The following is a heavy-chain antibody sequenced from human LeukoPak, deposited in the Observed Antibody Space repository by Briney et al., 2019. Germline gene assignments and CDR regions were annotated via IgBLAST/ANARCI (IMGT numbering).Heavy chain of an antibody. Sequence: SVKVSCKTSGGTFNNSAISWVRQAPGQGLEWLGGIMPLFGTAGYAQKFQGRVTITKDESARTVYLELTSLTSDDTAVYYCARDVHGDYGSGWFDPWGQGTLVSVSS. CDR1: GGTFNNSA. V-gene: IGHV1-69*05. CDR2: IMPLFGTA. D-gene: IGHD4-17*01. J-gene: IGHJ5*02. CDR3: ARDVHGDYGSGWFDP.